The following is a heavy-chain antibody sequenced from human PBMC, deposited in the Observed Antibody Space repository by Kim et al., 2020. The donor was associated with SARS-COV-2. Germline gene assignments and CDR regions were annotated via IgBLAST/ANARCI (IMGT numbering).Heavy chain of an antibody. CDR3: ARVGPYYDILTGYSNYWYFDL. CDR1: GGSISSYY. D-gene: IGHD3-9*01. Sequence: SETLSLTCTVSGGSISSYYWSWIRQPPGKGLEWIGYIYYSGSTNYNPSLKSRVTISVDTSKNQFSLKLSSVTAADTAVYYCARVGPYYDILTGYSNYWYFDLWGRGTLVTVSS. J-gene: IGHJ2*01. V-gene: IGHV4-59*01. CDR2: IYYSGST.